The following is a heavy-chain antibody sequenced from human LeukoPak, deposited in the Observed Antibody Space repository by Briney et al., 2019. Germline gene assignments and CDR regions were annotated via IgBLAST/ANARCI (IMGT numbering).Heavy chain of an antibody. CDR1: GFTFSSYG. CDR3: ARDLDSSGWGYFDY. J-gene: IGHJ4*02. V-gene: IGHV3-33*01. Sequence: GGSLRLSCAASGFTFSSYGMHWVRQAPGKGLEWVAVIWYDGSNKYYADFVKGRFTISRDNSKNTLYLQMNSLRAEDTAVYYCARDLDSSGWGYFDYWGQGTLVTVSS. CDR2: IWYDGSNK. D-gene: IGHD6-19*01.